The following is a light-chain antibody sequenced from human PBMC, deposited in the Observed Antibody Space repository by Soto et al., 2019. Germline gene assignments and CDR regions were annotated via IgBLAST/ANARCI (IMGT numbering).Light chain of an antibody. CDR2: AAS. V-gene: IGKV1-39*01. CDR1: QSTNNY. CDR3: QQNYSSPWT. J-gene: IGKJ1*01. Sequence: DIEMTQSPPSLSASVGDRVTITCRASQSTNNYLNWYQQKPGKAPKLLMFAASSLHSDVPSRFSGSGSGTDFTLIISSLQPEDFATYFCQQNYSSPWTFGQGTKVEIK.